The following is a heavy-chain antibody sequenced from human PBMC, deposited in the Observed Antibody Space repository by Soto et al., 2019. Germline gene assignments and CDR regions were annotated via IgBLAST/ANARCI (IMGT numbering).Heavy chain of an antibody. D-gene: IGHD3-22*01. J-gene: IGHJ4*02. V-gene: IGHV3-21*01. Sequence: GGSLRLSCAASGFTFSSYSMNWVRQAPGKGLEWVSSISSSSSYIYYADSVKGRFTISRDNAKNSLYLQMNSLRAEETAVYYCARVTSRYYDSSGSFDYWGQGTLVTVSS. CDR3: ARVTSRYYDSSGSFDY. CDR1: GFTFSSYS. CDR2: ISSSSSYI.